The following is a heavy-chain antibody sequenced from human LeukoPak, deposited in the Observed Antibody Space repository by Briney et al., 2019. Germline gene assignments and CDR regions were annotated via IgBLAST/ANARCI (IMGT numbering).Heavy chain of an antibody. J-gene: IGHJ4*02. CDR2: ISGSGSST. V-gene: IGHV3-23*01. D-gene: IGHD6-6*01. CDR1: GFTFSSYA. CDR3: AKDRVAARPPLATFDY. Sequence: GGSLRLSCAASGFTFSSYAMSWVRQAPGKGLEWVSAISGSGSSTYYADSVKGRFTISRDNSKNTLYLQMNSLRAEDTAVYYCAKDRVAARPPLATFDYWGQGTLVTVSS.